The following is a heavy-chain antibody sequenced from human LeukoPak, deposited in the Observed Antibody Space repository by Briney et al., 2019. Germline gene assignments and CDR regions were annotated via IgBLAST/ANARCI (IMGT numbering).Heavy chain of an antibody. CDR3: ARGVGCSGGSCYVRH. CDR2: ISSSSSYI. V-gene: IGHV3-21*01. D-gene: IGHD2-15*01. Sequence: GGSLILSCAASGFTFSSYSMNWVRQAPGKGLEWVSSISSSSSYIYYADSVKGRFTISRDNAKNSLYLQMNSLRAEDTAVYYCARGVGCSGGSCYVRHWGQGTLVTVSS. CDR1: GFTFSSYS. J-gene: IGHJ4*02.